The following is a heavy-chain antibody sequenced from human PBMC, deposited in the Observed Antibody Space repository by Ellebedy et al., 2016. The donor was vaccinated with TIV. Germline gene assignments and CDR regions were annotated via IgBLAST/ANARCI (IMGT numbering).Heavy chain of an antibody. CDR2: INPRPGDT. CDR3: ARIMRTVTTTAIAFDI. J-gene: IGHJ3*02. V-gene: IGHV1-2*02. CDR1: GYTFTGHY. Sequence: ASVKVSCKASGYTFTGHYVHWVRQAPGQGLEWMGWINPRPGDTRYAQRFQGRVTMTRYTSISSVNIELSSLTSDDAAVYYCARIMRTVTTTAIAFDIWGQGTMVAVSS. D-gene: IGHD4-17*01.